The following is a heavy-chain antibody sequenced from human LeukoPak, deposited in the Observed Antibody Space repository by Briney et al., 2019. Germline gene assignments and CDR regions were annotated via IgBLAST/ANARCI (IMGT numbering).Heavy chain of an antibody. CDR2: INPNGGGT. Sequence: GSVKVSCKASGYSFTGYYIHWVRQTPGQGLEWMGLINPNGGGTSYAQKSQGRVTMTRDTSTSTAYMELSRLRSDDTAVYYCARARIGQQVYTHSYCSMDVWGQGHMVIVSS. D-gene: IGHD2-8*01. V-gene: IGHV1-2*02. CDR3: ARARIGQQVYTHSYCSMDV. CDR1: GYSFTGYY. J-gene: IGHJ6*02.